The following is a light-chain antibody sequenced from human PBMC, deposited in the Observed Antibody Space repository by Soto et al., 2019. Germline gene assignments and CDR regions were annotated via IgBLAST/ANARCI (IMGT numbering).Light chain of an antibody. CDR2: GAS. CDR3: QQYGSSPRT. Sequence: DIQMTQSPSSLSASVGDRLTITCRASQSIGIYLNWYQHKPGKAPKLLIYGASTLLGGVPSRFSGSGSGTDFTLTISSLQPEDFAVYYCQQYGSSPRTLGQGTKVEIK. J-gene: IGKJ1*01. CDR1: QSIGIY. V-gene: IGKV1-39*01.